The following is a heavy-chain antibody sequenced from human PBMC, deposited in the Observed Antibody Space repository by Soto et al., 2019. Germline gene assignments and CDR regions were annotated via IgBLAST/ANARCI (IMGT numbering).Heavy chain of an antibody. Sequence: PSETLSLTCAVYGGSFSGYYWGWIRQPPGKGLEWIGEINHSGSTNYNPSLKSRVTISVDTSKNQFSLKLSSVTAADTAVYYCASPPGVESCTNGVCPDSGDEAFDIWGQGTMVTVSS. CDR1: GGSFSGYY. D-gene: IGHD2-8*01. CDR3: ASPPGVESCTNGVCPDSGDEAFDI. V-gene: IGHV4-34*01. J-gene: IGHJ3*02. CDR2: INHSGST.